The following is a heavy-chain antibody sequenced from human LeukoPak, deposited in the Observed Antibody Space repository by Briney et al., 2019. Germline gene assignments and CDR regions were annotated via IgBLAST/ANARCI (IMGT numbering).Heavy chain of an antibody. CDR2: IIPIFGTA. CDR1: GGTFSSYA. CDR3: ASRGYSGYDGGYYFDY. J-gene: IGHJ4*02. D-gene: IGHD5-12*01. V-gene: IGHV1-69*05. Sequence: GASVKVSCKASGGTFSSYAISWVRQAPGQGLEWMGGIIPIFGTANYAQKFQGRVTITTDESPSTAYMELSSLRSEDTAVYYCASRGYSGYDGGYYFDYWGQGTLVTVSS.